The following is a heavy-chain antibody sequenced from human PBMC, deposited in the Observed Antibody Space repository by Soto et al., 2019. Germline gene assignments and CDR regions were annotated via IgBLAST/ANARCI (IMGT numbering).Heavy chain of an antibody. V-gene: IGHV1-69*01. D-gene: IGHD2-2*01. CDR3: ARSQGSSTSLEIYYYYYYGMDV. J-gene: IGHJ6*02. Sequence: QVQLVQSGAEVKKPGSSVKVSCKASGGTFSSYCISWVRQAPGQGLEWMGGIIPISGTANYAQKFQGRVTITADESTSTAYMELSSLRSEDTAVYYCARSQGSSTSLEIYYYYYYGMDVWGRGTTVTVSS. CDR2: IIPISGTA. CDR1: GGTFSSYC.